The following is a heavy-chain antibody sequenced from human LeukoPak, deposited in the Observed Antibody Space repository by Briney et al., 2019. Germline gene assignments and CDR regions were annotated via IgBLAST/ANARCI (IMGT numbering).Heavy chain of an antibody. CDR1: GGSFSGYY. CDR3: ARELPTTTIGAFDI. J-gene: IGHJ3*02. Sequence: SETLSLTCAVYGGSFSGYYWSWIRQPPRKGLEWMGEINHSGSTNYNPSLKSRVTISVDTSKNQFSLKLRSVTAADTAVYYCARELPTTTIGAFDIWGQGTMVTVSS. D-gene: IGHD1-26*01. CDR2: INHSGST. V-gene: IGHV4-34*01.